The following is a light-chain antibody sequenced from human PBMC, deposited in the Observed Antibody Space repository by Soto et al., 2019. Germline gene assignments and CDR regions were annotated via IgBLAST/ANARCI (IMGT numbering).Light chain of an antibody. J-gene: IGKJ1*01. Sequence: DIQMTQSPSSLSASVGDRVTITCRASQSISSYLNGYQQKPGKAPKLLIYAASSLQSGVPSRFSCSGSGTDFTITIRSLQAVDFATYYGQQSYSTPPTFGQGTKVEIK. CDR2: AAS. V-gene: IGKV1-39*01. CDR1: QSISSY. CDR3: QQSYSTPPT.